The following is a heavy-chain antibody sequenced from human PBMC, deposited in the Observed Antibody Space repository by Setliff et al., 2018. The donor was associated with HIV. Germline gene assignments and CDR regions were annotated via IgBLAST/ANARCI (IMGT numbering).Heavy chain of an antibody. CDR2: IAPSSGGI. V-gene: IGHV1-46*01. CDR3: AREFPGGTKGFDY. CDR1: GYTFTSYY. Sequence: ASVKVSCKASGYTFTSYYMHWVRQAAGQGLEWVGRIAPSSGGIHYAQKFQDRVTMTRDTSTSTVYMDLSRLRSKDTAVYYCAREFPGGTKGFDYWGQGTLVTVSS. D-gene: IGHD1-1*01. J-gene: IGHJ4*02.